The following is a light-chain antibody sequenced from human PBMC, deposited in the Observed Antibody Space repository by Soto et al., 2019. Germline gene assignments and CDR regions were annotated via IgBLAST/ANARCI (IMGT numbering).Light chain of an antibody. Sequence: IVMTQSPATLSVSPGERATLSCRASQNVTNRLAWYQQRRGQAPRLLIYDAATRATGISARFSGSGSGTEFTLTISRLQSEDFALYYCQQHNRWPFTFGQGTNLDIK. V-gene: IGKV3-15*01. CDR2: DAA. J-gene: IGKJ2*01. CDR3: QQHNRWPFT. CDR1: QNVTNR.